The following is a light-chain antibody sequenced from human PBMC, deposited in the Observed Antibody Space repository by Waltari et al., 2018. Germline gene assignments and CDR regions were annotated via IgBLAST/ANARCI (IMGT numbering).Light chain of an antibody. CDR3: QQHNDWPLT. V-gene: IGKV3-15*01. CDR1: QNVNTN. Sequence: EIVMTQSPATLSVSPGERATLSCRASQNVNTNLAWYQHKPGLAPRLLIYYASTRATGIPARFSGSGSGTEFTLTISSLQSEDFAVYFCQQHNDWPLTFGGGTKMEIK. J-gene: IGKJ4*01. CDR2: YAS.